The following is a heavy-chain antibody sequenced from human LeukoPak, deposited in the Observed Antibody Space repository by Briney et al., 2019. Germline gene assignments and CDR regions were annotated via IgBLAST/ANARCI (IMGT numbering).Heavy chain of an antibody. Sequence: PGGSLRLSCAASGFTFSSYSMNWVRQAPGKGLEWVSYISSSSSTIYYADSVRGRFTISRDNAKSSLYLQMNSLRAEDTAVYYCARERTTIVSGTTIGAYWGQGTLVTVSS. D-gene: IGHD2/OR15-2a*01. V-gene: IGHV3-48*01. CDR2: ISSSSSTI. J-gene: IGHJ4*02. CDR3: ARERTTIVSGTTIGAY. CDR1: GFTFSSYS.